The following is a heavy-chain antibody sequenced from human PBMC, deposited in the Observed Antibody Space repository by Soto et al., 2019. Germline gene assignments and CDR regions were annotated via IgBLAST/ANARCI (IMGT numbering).Heavy chain of an antibody. CDR1: GFTFDDYA. CDR3: AKDRRIAAVGSFDY. V-gene: IGHV3-9*01. D-gene: IGHD6-25*01. J-gene: IGHJ4*02. CDR2: VSWNSGKI. Sequence: GGSLRLSCAASGFTFDDYAMHWVRQVPGKCLEWVSGVSWNSGKIGYADSVKGRFTISRDNAKNSLYLQMNSLRTDDTALYYCAKDRRIAAVGSFDYRGQGTLVIVSS.